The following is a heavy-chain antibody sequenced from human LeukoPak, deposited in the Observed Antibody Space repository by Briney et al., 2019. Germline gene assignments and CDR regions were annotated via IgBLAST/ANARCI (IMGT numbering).Heavy chain of an antibody. CDR1: GGSISSYY. CDR3: ARDLAVAGTNYFDF. Sequence: PSETLSLTCTVSGGSISSYYWGWIRQPPGKGLEWIGSIYYSGSTYYNPSLKSRVTISIDKSKNQFSLEVTSVTAADTAIYYGARDLAVAGTNYFDFWGQGVLVTVSS. J-gene: IGHJ4*02. D-gene: IGHD6-19*01. V-gene: IGHV4-39*07. CDR2: IYYSGST.